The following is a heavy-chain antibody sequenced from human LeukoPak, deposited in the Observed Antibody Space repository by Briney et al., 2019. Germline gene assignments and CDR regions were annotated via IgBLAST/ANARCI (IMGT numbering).Heavy chain of an antibody. D-gene: IGHD6-13*01. J-gene: IGHJ3*02. CDR2: IYPGDSDT. Sequence: GESLKISCKGSGYSFTSYWIGWARQMPGKGLEWMGIIYPGDSDTRYSPSFQGQVTISADKSISTAYLQWSSLKASDTAMYYCARHASPGIAAVDAFDIWGQGTMVTVSS. V-gene: IGHV5-51*01. CDR3: ARHASPGIAAVDAFDI. CDR1: GYSFTSYW.